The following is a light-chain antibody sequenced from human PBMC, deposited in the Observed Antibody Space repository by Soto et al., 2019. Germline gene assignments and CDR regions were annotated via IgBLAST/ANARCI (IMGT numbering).Light chain of an antibody. V-gene: IGLV2-14*01. CDR2: DVS. CDR1: SSDIGGYNY. Sequence: QSALTQPASVSGSPGQSITISCTGTSSDIGGYNYVSWHQQYPGKAPKFIIYDVSNRPSGISNRFSGSKSGNTASLTISGLQPEDEADYYGSSYSSTTTLGVFGGGTQLTV. CDR3: SSYSSTTTLGV. J-gene: IGLJ2*01.